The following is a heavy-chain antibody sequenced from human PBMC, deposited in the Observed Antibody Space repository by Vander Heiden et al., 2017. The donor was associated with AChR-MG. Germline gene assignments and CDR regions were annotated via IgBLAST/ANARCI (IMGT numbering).Heavy chain of an antibody. CDR2: SNQTGST. CDR3: ARRGYYDGTSYYDY. J-gene: IGHJ4*02. V-gene: IGHV4-34*01. D-gene: IGHD3-22*01. CDR1: GGSFSSHY. Sequence: QVQLQQWGAGLLKPSETLSLTCGVSGGSFSSHYWTWLRQTPGKGLAGVGESNQTGSTKRNPSLESRVTLSIDTSKKQFALKLSSVTAADTAVYFCARRGYYDGTSYYDYWGQGTLVTVSS.